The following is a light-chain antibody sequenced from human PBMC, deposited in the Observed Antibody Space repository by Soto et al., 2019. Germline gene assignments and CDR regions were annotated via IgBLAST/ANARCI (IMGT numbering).Light chain of an antibody. Sequence: VMTQSPATLSVSPGERTTLSCRASETVNKNLAWYQQQPGQAPRLLMFGASTRATGSPARFSGGGSGTEFNLQSRSLQSEDFAVYYCQQYNQWPGTFGQGTKVEI. CDR1: ETVNKN. J-gene: IGKJ1*01. CDR3: QQYNQWPGT. CDR2: GAS. V-gene: IGKV3-15*01.